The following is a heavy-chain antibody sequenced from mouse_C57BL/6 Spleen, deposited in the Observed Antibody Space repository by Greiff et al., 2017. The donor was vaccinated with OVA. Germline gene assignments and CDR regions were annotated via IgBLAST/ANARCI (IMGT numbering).Heavy chain of an antibody. CDR1: GYTFTSYW. CDR3: YYSNYGGFAY. CDR2: IHTNSGST. D-gene: IGHD2-5*01. Sequence: VKLQQPGAELVKPGASVKLSCKASGYTFTSYWMHWVKQRPGQGLEWIGMIHTNSGSTNYNEKFKSKATLTVDKSSSTAYMQLRSLPSSDSAVYYAYYSNYGGFAYWGQGTLVTVSA. J-gene: IGHJ3*01. V-gene: IGHV1-64*01.